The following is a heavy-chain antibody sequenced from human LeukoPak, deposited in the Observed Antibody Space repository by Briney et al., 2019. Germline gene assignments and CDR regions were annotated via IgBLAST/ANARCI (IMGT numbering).Heavy chain of an antibody. V-gene: IGHV1-18*01. J-gene: IGHJ4*02. CDR1: GYTFTSYG. CDR3: ARGEDIGYDY. Sequence: ASVNVSCEASGYTFTSYGVSWVRHGPGQGLERMGWISAYNGNTNYAQKLQGRVTMTTDTSTSTAYMELRSLRSDDTAVYYCARGEDIGYDYWGKGALVTVSS. CDR2: ISAYNGNT. D-gene: IGHD5-12*01.